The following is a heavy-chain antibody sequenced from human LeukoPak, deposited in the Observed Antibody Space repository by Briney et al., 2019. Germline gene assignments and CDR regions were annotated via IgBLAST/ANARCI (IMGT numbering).Heavy chain of an antibody. V-gene: IGHV3-33*01. CDR3: AREAYYDSSGYYGAFDI. D-gene: IGHD3-22*01. CDR1: GFTFSSYG. J-gene: IGHJ3*02. CDR2: IWYDGSNK. Sequence: PGGSLRLSCAASGFTFSSYGMHWVRQAPGKGLEWVAVIWYDGSNKYYADSVKGRFTISRDNSKNTLYLQMSSLRAEDTAVYYCAREAYYDSSGYYGAFDIWGQGTMVTVSS.